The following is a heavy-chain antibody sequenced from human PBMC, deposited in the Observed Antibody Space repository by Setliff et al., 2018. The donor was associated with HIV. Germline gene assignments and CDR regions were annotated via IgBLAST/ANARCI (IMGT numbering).Heavy chain of an antibody. CDR1: GDSVSSASYY. V-gene: IGHV4-61*01. J-gene: IGHJ6*03. D-gene: IGHD6-6*01. CDR3: ASEAWTSYRSSVGYYYYYMDV. Sequence: SETLSLTCTVSGDSVSSASYYWSWIRQPPGKGLEWIGYIYYSGSTNYNPSLKSRVTISVDTSKNQFSLKLSSVTAADTAVYYCASEAWTSYRSSVGYYYYYMDVWGQGTTVTVSS. CDR2: IYYSGST.